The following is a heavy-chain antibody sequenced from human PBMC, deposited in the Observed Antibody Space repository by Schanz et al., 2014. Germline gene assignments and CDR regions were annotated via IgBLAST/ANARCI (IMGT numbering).Heavy chain of an antibody. CDR1: GFTFSSYG. Sequence: QVQLVESGGGVVQPGGSLRLSCAASGFTFSSYGMHWGRQAPGKGLEWVAAISYDGSNQYYTDSVKGRFTVSRDNSKNTVYLQMNSLRAEDTAVYYCAKEEAPPSLVDYWGQGTLVTVSS. CDR3: AKEEAPPSLVDY. CDR2: ISYDGSNQ. J-gene: IGHJ4*02. V-gene: IGHV3-30*19.